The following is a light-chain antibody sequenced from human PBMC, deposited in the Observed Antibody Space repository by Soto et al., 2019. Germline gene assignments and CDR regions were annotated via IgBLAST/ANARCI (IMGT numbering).Light chain of an antibody. V-gene: IGKV3-20*01. Sequence: IRLKQSPGTLSLSPGERATLPCRASQSIRSHYLAWYQQKPGQAPRLLISGAHNRAPGIPDRFSGSESGTDFTLRISRLEPEDFAVYYCQQYGSSVTFGQGTKVDIK. CDR1: QSIRSHY. J-gene: IGKJ1*01. CDR2: GAH. CDR3: QQYGSSVT.